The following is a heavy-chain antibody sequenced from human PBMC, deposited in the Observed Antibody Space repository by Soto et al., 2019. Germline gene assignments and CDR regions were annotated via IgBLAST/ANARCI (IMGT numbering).Heavy chain of an antibody. CDR2: ISSSSSTI. CDR3: ARVDYPYFDDSSGYHFDF. CDR1: GFIFNTYN. J-gene: IGHJ4*02. Sequence: GGSLRLSCAATGFIFNTYNMNWVRQAPGKGLEWVAYISSSSSTIHYSDSVKGRFTISRDNDKNSLYLQMNSLRAEDTAVFFCARVDYPYFDDSSGYHFDFWGKGTLVTVS. V-gene: IGHV3-48*01. D-gene: IGHD3-22*01.